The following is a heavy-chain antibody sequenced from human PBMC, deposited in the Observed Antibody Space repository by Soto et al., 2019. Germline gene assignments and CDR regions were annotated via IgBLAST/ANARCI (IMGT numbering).Heavy chain of an antibody. J-gene: IGHJ4*02. CDR1: GGSISSYY. CDR2: IYYSGST. Sequence: QVQLQESGPGLVKPSETRSLTCTVSGGSISSYYWSWIRQPPGKGLEWIGYIYYSGSTNYNPSLKSRVTISVDTSKNQFSLKQSSVTAADTAVYYSAGSWYHYFDYWGQGTLVTVSS. V-gene: IGHV4-59*01. CDR3: AGSWYHYFDY. D-gene: IGHD6-13*01.